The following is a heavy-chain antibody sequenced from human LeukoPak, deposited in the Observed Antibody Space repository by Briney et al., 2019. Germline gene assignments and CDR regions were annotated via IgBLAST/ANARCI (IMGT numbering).Heavy chain of an antibody. J-gene: IGHJ4*02. CDR3: ARHRTDYGEGDY. CDR2: IYPGDSDT. CDR1: GYSFSNYW. Sequence: GESLKISCKGSGYSFSNYWIGWVRQMSGKGLEWMGIIYPGDSDTRYSPSFKGQVTISADKSISTAYLQWSSLKASDTAMYYCARHRTDYGEGDYWGQGTLVTVSS. V-gene: IGHV5-51*01. D-gene: IGHD4-17*01.